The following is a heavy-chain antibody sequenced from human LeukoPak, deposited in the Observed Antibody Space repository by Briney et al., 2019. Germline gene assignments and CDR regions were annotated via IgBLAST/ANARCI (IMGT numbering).Heavy chain of an antibody. J-gene: IGHJ4*02. CDR3: GGGDGHNHGDY. V-gene: IGHV3-53*01. CDR1: GFTVSNNF. CDR2: IYRGGTI. D-gene: IGHD5-24*01. Sequence: GGSLTLSCAASGFTVSNNFMSWVRQAPGKGLEWVSVIYRGGTIYYADSVRGRFPISRDNSKNTLYLQMNSLRAEDTAVYYCGGGDGHNHGDYWGQGTLVTVSS.